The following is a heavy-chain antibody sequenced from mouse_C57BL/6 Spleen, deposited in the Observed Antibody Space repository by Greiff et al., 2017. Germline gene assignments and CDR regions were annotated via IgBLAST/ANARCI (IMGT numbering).Heavy chain of an antibody. CDR1: GFTFSDYG. J-gene: IGHJ4*01. CDR2: ISSGSSTI. D-gene: IGHD4-1*02. CDR3: ASTGTGYAMDY. Sequence: EVKVVESGGGLVKPGGSLKLSCAASGFTFSDYGMHWVRQAPEKGLEWVAYISSGSSTIYYADTVKGRFTISRDNAKNTLFLQMTSLRSEDTAMYYCASTGTGYAMDYWGQGTSVTVSS. V-gene: IGHV5-17*01.